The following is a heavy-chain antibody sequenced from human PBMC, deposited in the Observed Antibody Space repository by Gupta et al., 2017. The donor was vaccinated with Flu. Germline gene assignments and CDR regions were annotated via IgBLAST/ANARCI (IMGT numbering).Heavy chain of an antibody. V-gene: IGHV3-30*18. CDR1: G. CDR3: AKQDQPPLMYYYYYMDV. Sequence: GMHWVRQAPGKGLEWVAFISYDGGSKYYADSVKGRFTISRDNSKNTLYLQVNSLRAEDTAVYYCAKQDQPPLMYYYYYMDVWGKGTTVIVSS. CDR2: ISYDGGSK. D-gene: IGHD2-2*01. J-gene: IGHJ6*03.